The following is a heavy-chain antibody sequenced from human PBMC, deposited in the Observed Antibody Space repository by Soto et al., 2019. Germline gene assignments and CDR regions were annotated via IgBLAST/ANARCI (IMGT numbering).Heavy chain of an antibody. D-gene: IGHD5-18*01. CDR1: GGSISSSSYC. J-gene: IGHJ4*02. CDR2: IYYSGST. Sequence: QLQLQESGPGLVKPSETLSLTCTVSGGSISSSSYCWGWIRQPPGKGLEWIGSIYYSGSTYYNPSLKSRVTISVDTSKNQFSLKLSSVTAADTAVYYCARPRGYSYGPIDYWGQGTLVTVSS. V-gene: IGHV4-39*01. CDR3: ARPRGYSYGPIDY.